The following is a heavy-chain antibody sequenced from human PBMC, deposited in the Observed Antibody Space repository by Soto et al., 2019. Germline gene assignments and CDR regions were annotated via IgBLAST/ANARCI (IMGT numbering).Heavy chain of an antibody. Sequence: QVQLQESGPGLVKPSQTLSLTCTVSGGSMSSGDYYWSWIRQPPGKGLEWIGYISYRGSTYYTSSLKSRVTLSVDTSKNQFSLKLSSVTAADTAVYYCARAEIVRGVIMTEQYWGPGTLVTVSS. CDR3: ARAEIVRGVIMTEQY. D-gene: IGHD3-10*02. CDR1: GGSMSSGDYY. J-gene: IGHJ4*02. V-gene: IGHV4-30-4*01. CDR2: ISYRGST.